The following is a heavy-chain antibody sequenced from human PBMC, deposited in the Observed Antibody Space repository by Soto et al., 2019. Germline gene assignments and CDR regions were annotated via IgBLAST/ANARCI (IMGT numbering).Heavy chain of an antibody. D-gene: IGHD3-16*01. J-gene: IGHJ5*02. CDR1: GDSISSGSY. V-gene: IGHV4-38-2*01. CDR3: ARAEGGDYVWGSFPPNWFDP. Sequence: SETLSLTYAVSGDSISSGSYWSWIRQPPRKGLEWIGSIYHRGTTYYNPSLKSRVSISVDTSNIQFSLKLSSVTAADTAVYYCARAEGGDYVWGSFPPNWFDPWGQGNLVTVS. CDR2: IYHRGTT.